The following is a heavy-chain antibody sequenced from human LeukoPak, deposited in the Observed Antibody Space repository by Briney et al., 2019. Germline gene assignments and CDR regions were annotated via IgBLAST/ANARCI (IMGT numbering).Heavy chain of an antibody. D-gene: IGHD3-16*01. Sequence: PSETLSLTCTVSGGSVSRDGYYWSWIRQHPAKGLEWIGYINYSGYTYYNLSLKSRITMSVDTSKNQFSLELSSVTAADTAVYFCARHYGPWGQGTLVTVSS. CDR2: INYSGYT. CDR1: GGSVSRDGYY. V-gene: IGHV4-31*02. CDR3: ARHYGP. J-gene: IGHJ5*02.